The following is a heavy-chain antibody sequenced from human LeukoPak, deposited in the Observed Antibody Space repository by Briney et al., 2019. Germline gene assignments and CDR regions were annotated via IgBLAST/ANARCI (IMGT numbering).Heavy chain of an antibody. J-gene: IGHJ4*02. CDR1: GFTFSDYY. CDR3: ARVMATISQDYFDF. CDR2: ISSSGSTI. V-gene: IGHV3-11*04. Sequence: GGSLRLSCAASGFTFSDYYMSWIRQAPGKGLEWVSYISSSGSTIYYADSVKGRFTISRDNAKNSLYLQMNSLRAEDTAVYYCARVMATISQDYFDFWGQGTLVTVSS. D-gene: IGHD5-24*01.